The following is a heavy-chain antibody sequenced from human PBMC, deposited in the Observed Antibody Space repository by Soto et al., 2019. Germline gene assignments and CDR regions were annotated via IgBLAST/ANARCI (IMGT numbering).Heavy chain of an antibody. J-gene: IGHJ5*01. V-gene: IGHV4-59*01. Sequence: SETLSLTCTVSGGSMISYYWSWIRQPPGKGLEWIGYVYSSGSTNYNPSLKSRVTISVDTSKNQFSLNLNSVTAADTAVYYCARDSRLEFPDSWGQGTLVTVSS. CDR1: GGSMISYY. CDR3: ARDSRLEFPDS. D-gene: IGHD3-10*01. CDR2: VYSSGST.